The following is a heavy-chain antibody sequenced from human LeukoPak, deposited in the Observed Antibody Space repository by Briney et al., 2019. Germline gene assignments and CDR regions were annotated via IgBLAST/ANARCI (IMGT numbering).Heavy chain of an antibody. CDR2: ISYSSSYK. V-gene: IGHV3-21*05. CDR3: ARDRLSDSSGYDGNRAFDI. Sequence: GGSLRLSCAASGFTFSTYEMKWVRQAPGKGLEWVSYISYSSSYKYYADSVKGRFTISRDNAKNSLYLQMNSLRADDTAAYYCARDRLSDSSGYDGNRAFDIWGQGTMVTVSS. CDR1: GFTFSTYE. D-gene: IGHD3-22*01. J-gene: IGHJ3*02.